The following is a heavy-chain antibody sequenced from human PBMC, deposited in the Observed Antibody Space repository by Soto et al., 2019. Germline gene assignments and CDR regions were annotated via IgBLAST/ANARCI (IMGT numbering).Heavy chain of an antibody. CDR1: GFTFSSYA. Sequence: EVQLLESGGGLVQPGGSLRLSCAASGFTFSSYAMSWVRQAPGKGLEWVSAISGSGGSTYYADSVKGRFTISRDNSKNTLYRQMNGLRAEDTPLIYCAKVLVGTIWGNPTRGLDYGAQGTLVPVSS. J-gene: IGHJ4*02. D-gene: IGHD3-16*01. V-gene: IGHV3-23*01. CDR3: AKVLVGTIWGNPTRGLDY. CDR2: ISGSGGST.